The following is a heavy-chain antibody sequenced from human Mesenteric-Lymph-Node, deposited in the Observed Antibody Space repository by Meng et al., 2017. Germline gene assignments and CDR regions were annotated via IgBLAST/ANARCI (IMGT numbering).Heavy chain of an antibody. CDR1: GFTFSSYG. V-gene: IGHV3-7*01. J-gene: IGHJ4*02. CDR3: ARGYDSSLH. CDR2: INQDGGET. Sequence: GGSLRLSCAASGFTFSSYGMSWVRQAPGKGLEWVGHINQDGGETYYVDSVKGRFTIARDNAKDSVFLQMNSLRAEDTAVYFCARGYDSSLHWGRGTLVTVSS. D-gene: IGHD6-13*01.